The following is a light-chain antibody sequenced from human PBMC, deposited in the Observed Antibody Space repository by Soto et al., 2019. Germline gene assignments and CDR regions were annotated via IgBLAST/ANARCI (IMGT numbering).Light chain of an antibody. CDR2: AAS. CDR1: QGISSY. CDR3: QQLNNYPFT. Sequence: DIQLTQSPSFLSASVGDRVTITCRASQGISSYLAWYQEKPGKAPKLLIYAASTLQSGVPSRFSGSGSGTDFTLTISSLQPEDFATYYCQQLNNYPFTFGPGTKVDIK. V-gene: IGKV1-9*01. J-gene: IGKJ3*01.